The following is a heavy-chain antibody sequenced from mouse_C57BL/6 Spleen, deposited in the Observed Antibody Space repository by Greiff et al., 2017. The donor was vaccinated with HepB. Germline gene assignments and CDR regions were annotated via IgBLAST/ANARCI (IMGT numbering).Heavy chain of an antibody. CDR3: TREDYYGSPYYFDY. CDR2: IDPETGGT. CDR1: GYTFTDYE. J-gene: IGHJ2*01. Sequence: QVQLKQSGAELVRPGASVTLSCKASGYTFTDYEMHWVKQTPVHGLEWIGAIDPETGGTAYNQKFKGKAILTADKSSSTAYMELRSLTSEDSAVYYCTREDYYGSPYYFDYWGQGTTLTVSS. V-gene: IGHV1-15*01. D-gene: IGHD1-1*01.